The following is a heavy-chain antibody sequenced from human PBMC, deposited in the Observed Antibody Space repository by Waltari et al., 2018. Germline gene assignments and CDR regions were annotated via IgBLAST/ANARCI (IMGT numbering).Heavy chain of an antibody. Sequence: EVQLVESGGGLVQPGGSLRLSCAASGFTFSSYSMNWVRQAPGKGLEWVSYISSSSSTIYYADSVKGRFTISRDNAKNSLYLQMNSLRAEDTAVYYCARESQRGIGYYPYYFDYWGQGTLVTVSS. CDR2: ISSSSSTI. CDR3: ARESQRGIGYYPYYFDY. V-gene: IGHV3-48*04. CDR1: GFTFSSYS. D-gene: IGHD3-22*01. J-gene: IGHJ4*02.